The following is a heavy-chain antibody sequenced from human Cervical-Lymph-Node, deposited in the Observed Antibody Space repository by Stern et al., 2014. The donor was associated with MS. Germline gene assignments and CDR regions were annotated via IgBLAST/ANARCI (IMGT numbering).Heavy chain of an antibody. CDR3: ARDSSIDGYILGRN. Sequence: EAQLVESGGGLVQPGGSLRLSCGGTGFIFENYWMSWVRQAPGKGLDWVANIKQDGSEPYYVDSVRGRVTVSSGSAQESLYQEMDSLRVEDTDLYYCARDSSIDGYILGRNWGQGARVTVSS. D-gene: IGHD5-24*01. CDR1: GFIFENYW. CDR2: IKQDGSEP. V-gene: IGHV3-7*03. J-gene: IGHJ4*02.